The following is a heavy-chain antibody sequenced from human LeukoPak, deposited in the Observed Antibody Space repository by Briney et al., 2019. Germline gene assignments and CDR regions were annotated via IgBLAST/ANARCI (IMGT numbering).Heavy chain of an antibody. J-gene: IGHJ4*02. V-gene: IGHV4-38-2*01. CDR2: IYTSGST. CDR3: AESGAGIAARH. CDR1: GYSISSGYY. D-gene: IGHD6-6*01. Sequence: SETLSLTCAVSGYSISSGYYWGWIRQPPGKGLEWIGRIYTSGSTNYNPSLKSRVTMSVDTSKNQFSLKLSSVTAADTAVYYCAESGAGIAARHWGQGTLVTVSS.